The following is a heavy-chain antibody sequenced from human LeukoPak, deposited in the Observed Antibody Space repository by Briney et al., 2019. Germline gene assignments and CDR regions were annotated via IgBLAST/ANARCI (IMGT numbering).Heavy chain of an antibody. V-gene: IGHV1-69*13. CDR1: GGTFSSYA. Sequence: ASVKVSCKASGGTFSSYAISWVRQAPGQGLEWMGGIIPIFGTANYAQKFQGRDTITADESTSTAYMELSSLRSEDTAVYYCARDGGGESARLRFLEWFQNRRYYFDYWGQGTLVTVSS. D-gene: IGHD3-3*01. J-gene: IGHJ4*02. CDR3: ARDGGGESARLRFLEWFQNRRYYFDY. CDR2: IIPIFGTA.